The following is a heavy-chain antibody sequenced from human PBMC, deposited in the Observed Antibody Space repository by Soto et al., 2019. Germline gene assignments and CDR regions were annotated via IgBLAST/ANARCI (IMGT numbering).Heavy chain of an antibody. Sequence: GGSLRLSCAASGFTFSSYSMNWVRQAPGRGLEWVSSISSSSYIYYADSVKGRFTISRDNAKNSLYLQMNSLRAEDTAVYYCARAPDSSGWNYYFDYWGQGTLVTVSS. D-gene: IGHD6-19*01. V-gene: IGHV3-21*01. CDR1: GFTFSSYS. CDR3: ARAPDSSGWNYYFDY. CDR2: ISSSSYI. J-gene: IGHJ4*02.